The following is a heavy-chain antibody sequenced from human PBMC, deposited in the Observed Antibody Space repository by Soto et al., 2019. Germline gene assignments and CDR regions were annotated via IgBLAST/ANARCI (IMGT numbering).Heavy chain of an antibody. V-gene: IGHV3-7*01. CDR2: IKQDGSEK. Sequence: GGSLRLSCAASGFTFSSYWMSWVRQAPGKGLEWVANIKQDGSEKYYVDSVKGRFTISRDNAKNSLYLQMNSLRAEDTAVYYCARVYPSGWYYPYYCYFYMDVWGKGTTVTVSS. J-gene: IGHJ6*03. CDR1: GFTFSSYW. D-gene: IGHD6-19*01. CDR3: ARVYPSGWYYPYYCYFYMDV.